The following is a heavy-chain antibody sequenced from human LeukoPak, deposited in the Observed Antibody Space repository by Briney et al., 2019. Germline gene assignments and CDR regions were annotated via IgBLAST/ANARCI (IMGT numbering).Heavy chain of an antibody. D-gene: IGHD3-22*01. CDR3: ARDIAYDSSGYYSPHFDY. V-gene: IGHV3-53*01. J-gene: IGHJ4*02. CDR1: GFTVSSNY. CDR2: IYSGGST. Sequence: GGSLRLSCAPSGFTVSSNYMSWVRQAPGKGLEWGSVIYSGGSTYYADSVEGRFTISRDNSKNTLYLQMNSLRAEDTAVYYCARDIAYDSSGYYSPHFDYWGQGTLVTVSS.